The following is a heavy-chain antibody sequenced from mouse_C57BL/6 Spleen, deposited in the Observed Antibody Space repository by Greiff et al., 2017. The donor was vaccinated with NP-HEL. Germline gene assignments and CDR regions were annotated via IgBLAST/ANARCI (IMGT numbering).Heavy chain of an antibody. J-gene: IGHJ3*01. CDR2: IYPGSGST. CDR1: GYTFTSYW. V-gene: IGHV1-55*01. Sequence: QVHVKQPGAELVKPGASVKMSCKASGYTFTSYWITWVKQRPGQGLEWIGDIYPGSGSTNYNEKFKSKATLTVDTSSSTAYMQLSSLTSEDSAVYYCAAGPYYGSSYGFAYWGQGTLVTVSA. CDR3: AAGPYYGSSYGFAY. D-gene: IGHD1-1*01.